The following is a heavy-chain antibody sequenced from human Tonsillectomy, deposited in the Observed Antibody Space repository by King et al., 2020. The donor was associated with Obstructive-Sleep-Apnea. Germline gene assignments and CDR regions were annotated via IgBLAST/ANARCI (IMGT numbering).Heavy chain of an antibody. Sequence: QLQESGPGLVKPSETLSLTCTVSGGSVSSGSYYWSWIRQPPGKGLEWIGYIYYSGSTNYNPTLKSRVTISVDTSKNQFSLKLSPVTAADTAVYYCARDRLVGASYYFDYWGQGTLVTVSS. CDR1: GGSVSSGSYY. V-gene: IGHV4-61*01. D-gene: IGHD1-26*01. CDR3: ARDRLVGASYYFDY. CDR2: IYYSGST. J-gene: IGHJ4*02.